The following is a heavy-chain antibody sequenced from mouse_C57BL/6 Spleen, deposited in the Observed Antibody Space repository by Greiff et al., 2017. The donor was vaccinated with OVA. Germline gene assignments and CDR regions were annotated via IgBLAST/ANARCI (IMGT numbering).Heavy chain of an antibody. V-gene: IGHV5-4*03. J-gene: IGHJ3*01. CDR3: ARAGSSQAWFAY. Sequence: EVNVVESGGGLVKPGGSLKLSCAASGFTFSSYAMSWVRQTPEKRLEWVATISDGGSYTYYPDNVKGRFTISRDNAKNNLYLQMSHLKSEDTAMYYCARAGSSQAWFAYWGQGTLVTVSA. CDR2: ISDGGSYT. D-gene: IGHD1-1*01. CDR1: GFTFSSYA.